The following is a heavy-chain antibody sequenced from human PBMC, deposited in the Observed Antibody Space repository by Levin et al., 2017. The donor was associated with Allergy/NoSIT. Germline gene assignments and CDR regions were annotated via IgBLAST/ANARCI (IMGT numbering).Heavy chain of an antibody. CDR2: ISYDGSNK. CDR1: GFTFSSYA. V-gene: IGHV3-30-3*01. CDR3: ARDSPVYCSGGSCYHPADAFDI. J-gene: IGHJ3*02. D-gene: IGHD2-15*01. Sequence: PGGSLRLSCAASGFTFSSYAMHWVRQAPGKGLEWVAVISYDGSNKYYADSVKGRFTISRDNSKNTLYLQMNSLRAEDTAVYYCARDSPVYCSGGSCYHPADAFDIWGQGTMVTVSS.